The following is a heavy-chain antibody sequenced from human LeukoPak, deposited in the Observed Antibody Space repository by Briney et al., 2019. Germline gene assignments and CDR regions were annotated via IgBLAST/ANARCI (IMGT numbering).Heavy chain of an antibody. Sequence: GGSLRLSCAASGFSFRNYWMHWVRQAPGKGLVWVSRTNSDGSNTTYADSVKGRFTISRDNAKSSLYLQMNSLRAEDTGVYFCARMSSYCDYWGQGTLVTVSS. CDR3: ARMSSYCDY. D-gene: IGHD2-2*01. J-gene: IGHJ4*02. CDR1: GFSFRNYW. CDR2: TNSDGSNT. V-gene: IGHV3-74*03.